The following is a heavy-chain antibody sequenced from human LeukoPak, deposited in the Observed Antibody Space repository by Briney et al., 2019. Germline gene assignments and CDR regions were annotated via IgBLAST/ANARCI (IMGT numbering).Heavy chain of an antibody. Sequence: GGSLRLSCAASGFTFSSYGMHWVRQAPGKGLEWVAFIRYDGSNKYYADSVKGRFTISRDNSKNTLYLQMNSLRAEDTAVYYCAKDGEGLRLGELSSFDYWGQGTLVTVSS. V-gene: IGHV3-30*02. CDR2: IRYDGSNK. CDR3: AKDGEGLRLGELSSFDY. D-gene: IGHD3-16*02. J-gene: IGHJ4*02. CDR1: GFTFSSYG.